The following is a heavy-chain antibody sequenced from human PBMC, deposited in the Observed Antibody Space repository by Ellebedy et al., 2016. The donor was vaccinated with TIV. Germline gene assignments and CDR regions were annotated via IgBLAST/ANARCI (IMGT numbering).Heavy chain of an antibody. Sequence: SVKVSXXASGGTFSSYAISWVRQAPGQGLEWLGGIIPIFGTANYAQKFQGRVTITADKSTSTAYMELSSLRSEDTAVYYCARDPDYDFWSGYYTSNYYYYGMDVWGQGTTVTVSS. CDR3: ARDPDYDFWSGYYTSNYYYYGMDV. V-gene: IGHV1-69*06. CDR2: IIPIFGTA. D-gene: IGHD3-3*01. J-gene: IGHJ6*02. CDR1: GGTFSSYA.